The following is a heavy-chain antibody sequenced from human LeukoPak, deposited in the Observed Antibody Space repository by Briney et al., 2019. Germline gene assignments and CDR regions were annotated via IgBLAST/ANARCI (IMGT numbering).Heavy chain of an antibody. Sequence: GGSLRLSCAASGFSFSTYSFSWVRQAPGKGLEWVSGISASGGDTFYADSVKGRFTISRDNTKNTLSLQMNSLRVEDTAIYYCAKDVRRCNGACTWGQGTLVTVSS. CDR1: GFSFSTYS. V-gene: IGHV3-23*01. CDR2: ISASGGDT. D-gene: IGHD2-8*01. J-gene: IGHJ5*02. CDR3: AKDVRRCNGACT.